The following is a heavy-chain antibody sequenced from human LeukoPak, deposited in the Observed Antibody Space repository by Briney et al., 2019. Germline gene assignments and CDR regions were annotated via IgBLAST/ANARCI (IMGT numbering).Heavy chain of an antibody. CDR1: GFTFNTYG. Sequence: PGRSLRLSCAASGFTFNTYGMHWVRQAPGKGLEWVAGISNDGTNKYYAGSVKGRFAISRDNSKNIMYLQMNSLRSEDAAVYYCAKAAYCTSTSCYFTGQAQRPLDSWGQGTLVIVSS. D-gene: IGHD2-2*01. CDR3: AKAAYCTSTSCYFTGQAQRPLDS. J-gene: IGHJ4*02. CDR2: ISNDGTNK. V-gene: IGHV3-30*18.